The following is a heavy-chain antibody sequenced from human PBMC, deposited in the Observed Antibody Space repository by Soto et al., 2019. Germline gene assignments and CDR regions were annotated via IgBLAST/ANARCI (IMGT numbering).Heavy chain of an antibody. Sequence: QVQLQQWGPGLLKPSETLSLTCAVYGGSFSGYYWSWIRQPPGKGLEWIGEINHSGSTNYNPSLKSRVTISVDTSKNQFSLKLSSVTAADTAVYYCARTVAGTAWVDYWGQGTLVTVSS. V-gene: IGHV4-34*01. CDR3: ARTVAGTAWVDY. CDR1: GGSFSGYY. CDR2: INHSGST. D-gene: IGHD6-19*01. J-gene: IGHJ4*02.